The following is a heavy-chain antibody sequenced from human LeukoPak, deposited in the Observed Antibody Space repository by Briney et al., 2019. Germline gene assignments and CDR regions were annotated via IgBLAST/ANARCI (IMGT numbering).Heavy chain of an antibody. CDR1: GFTSSSYW. Sequence: GGSLRLSCAASGFTSSSYWMSWVRQAPGKGLEWVANIKQDGSEKYYVDSVKGRFTISRDNAKNSLYLQMNSLRAEDTAVYYCASYDILTGYYWGWGQGTLVTVSS. CDR3: ASYDILTGYYWG. CDR2: IKQDGSEK. V-gene: IGHV3-7*01. D-gene: IGHD3-9*01. J-gene: IGHJ4*02.